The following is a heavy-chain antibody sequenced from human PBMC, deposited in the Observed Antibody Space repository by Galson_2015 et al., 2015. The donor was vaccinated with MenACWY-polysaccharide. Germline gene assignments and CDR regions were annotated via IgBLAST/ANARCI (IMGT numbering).Heavy chain of an antibody. Sequence: SLRLSCAASGFTFTSYAMSWVRQAPGKGLEWVSAIRSSGTNTYYADSVKGRFTISRDNSKNTLYLQMNGLRAEDTVVYYCAKDSTDFWSVAGRFDHWGQGTLVTVSS. V-gene: IGHV3-23*01. CDR2: IRSSGTNT. CDR3: AKDSTDFWSVAGRFDH. J-gene: IGHJ5*02. CDR1: GFTFTSYA. D-gene: IGHD3-3*01.